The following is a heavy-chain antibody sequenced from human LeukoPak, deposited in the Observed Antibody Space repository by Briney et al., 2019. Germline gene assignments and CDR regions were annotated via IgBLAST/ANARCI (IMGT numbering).Heavy chain of an antibody. D-gene: IGHD2-15*01. CDR1: GFTFSDYI. CDR2: ISSSGSTI. J-gene: IGHJ3*02. Sequence: GGSLRLSCAASGFTFSDYIMDWVRQAPGKGLEWVSYISSSGSTIYYADSVKGRFTISRDNAKNSLYLQMNSLRAEDTAVYYCARDCSGGSCYNSFDIWGQGTMVTVSS. V-gene: IGHV3-11*01. CDR3: ARDCSGGSCYNSFDI.